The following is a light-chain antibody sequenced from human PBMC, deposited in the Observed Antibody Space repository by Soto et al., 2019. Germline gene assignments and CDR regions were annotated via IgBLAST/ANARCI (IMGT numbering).Light chain of an antibody. CDR2: DAS. J-gene: IGKJ1*01. CDR3: QHMRT. Sequence: DIQMTQSRSSLSATVGDRVTITCRASQTIGKYLNLYQQKPGEAPKFLIYDASTLESGVPSRFSGSGFGTEFSLTISGLQPDDFGSYYCQHMRTFGQGTKVDIK. CDR1: QTIGKY. V-gene: IGKV1-39*01.